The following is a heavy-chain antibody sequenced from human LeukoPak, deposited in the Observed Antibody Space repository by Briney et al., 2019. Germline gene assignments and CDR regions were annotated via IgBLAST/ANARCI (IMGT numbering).Heavy chain of an antibody. J-gene: IGHJ4*02. CDR3: ARDKGEVGYYDFWSYYFDY. CDR1: GFTFSSYA. D-gene: IGHD3-3*01. V-gene: IGHV3-30-3*01. CDR2: ISYDGSNK. Sequence: AGGSLRLSCAASGFTFSSYAMHWVRQAPGKGLEWVAVISYDGSNKYYADSVKGRFTISRDNSKNTLYLQMNSLRAEDTAVYYCARDKGEVGYYDFWSYYFDYWGQGTLVTVSS.